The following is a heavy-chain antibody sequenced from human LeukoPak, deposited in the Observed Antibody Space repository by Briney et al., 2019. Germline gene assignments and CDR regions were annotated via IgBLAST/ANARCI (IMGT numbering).Heavy chain of an antibody. J-gene: IGHJ3*02. CDR2: ISTYNGNT. CDR1: GYTFANYG. D-gene: IGHD3-22*01. CDR3: ARDREYFRDSSGYYRSNDVFDI. Sequence: GASVKVSCKTSGYTFANYGISWVRQAPGQGLEWMGWISTYNGNTKYAQKLQGRVTMTTDTSTSTGYMELRSLRSDDTGVYYCARDREYFRDSSGYYRSNDVFDIWGQGTMVTVSS. V-gene: IGHV1-18*01.